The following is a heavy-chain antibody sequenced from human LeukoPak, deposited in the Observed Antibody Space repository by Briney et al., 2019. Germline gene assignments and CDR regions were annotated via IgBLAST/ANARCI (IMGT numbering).Heavy chain of an antibody. D-gene: IGHD3-10*01. V-gene: IGHV4-59*12. CDR2: IYYSGST. CDR1: GGSISSYY. J-gene: IGHJ4*02. Sequence: PSETLSLTCTVSGGSISSYYWSWIRQPPGKGLEWIGYIYYSGSTYYNPSLKSRVTISVDTSKNQFSLKLSSVTAADTAVYYCARLTTMVRGVDFDYWGQGTLVTVSS. CDR3: ARLTTMVRGVDFDY.